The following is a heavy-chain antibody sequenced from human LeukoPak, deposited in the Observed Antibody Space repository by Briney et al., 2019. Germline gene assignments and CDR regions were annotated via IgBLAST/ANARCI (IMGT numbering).Heavy chain of an antibody. Sequence: PSETLSLTCTVSGGSISSYYWSWIWQPAGKGLEWIGRIYTSGSTNYNPSLKSRVTMSVDTSKNQFSLKLSSVTAADTAVYYCARVGVAVAGTRRYNWFDPWGQGTLVTVSS. J-gene: IGHJ5*02. CDR1: GGSISSYY. V-gene: IGHV4-4*07. D-gene: IGHD6-19*01. CDR2: IYTSGST. CDR3: ARVGVAVAGTRRYNWFDP.